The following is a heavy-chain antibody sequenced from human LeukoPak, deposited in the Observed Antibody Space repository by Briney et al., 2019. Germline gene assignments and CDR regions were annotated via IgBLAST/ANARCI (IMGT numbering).Heavy chain of an antibody. CDR3: AASVGSTRAALSGSSSEY. CDR1: GFTFTSSA. D-gene: IGHD1-26*01. Sequence: ASVKVSCKASGFTFTSSAVQWVRQARGQRLEWIGWIVVGSGNTNYAQKFQERVTITRDMSTSTAYMELSSLRSEDTAVYYCAASVGSTRAALSGSSSEYWGQGTLVTVSS. J-gene: IGHJ4*02. CDR2: IVVGSGNT. V-gene: IGHV1-58*01.